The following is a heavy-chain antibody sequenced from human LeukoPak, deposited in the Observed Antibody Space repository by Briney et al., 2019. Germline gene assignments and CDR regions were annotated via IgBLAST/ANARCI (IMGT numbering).Heavy chain of an antibody. D-gene: IGHD3-10*01. CDR2: IYYSGST. V-gene: IGHV4-59*08. CDR3: ARLGSYKGIDY. J-gene: IGHJ4*02. CDR1: GGSISSYY. Sequence: SETLSLTCTVSGGSISSYYWSWIRQPPGKGLEWIGYIYYSGSTNYNPSLKSRVTISVDTSKNQFSLKLSSVTAADTAVYYCARLGSYKGIDYWGQGTLVTVSS.